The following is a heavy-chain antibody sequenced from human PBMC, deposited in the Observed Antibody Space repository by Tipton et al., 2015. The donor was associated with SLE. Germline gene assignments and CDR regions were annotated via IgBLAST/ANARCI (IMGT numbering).Heavy chain of an antibody. Sequence: GLVKPSETLSLTCTVSGASITTYYWSWIRQAPGRGLEWLGYIYYSGTNNYNPSLKSRLTMSVDTSKNQFSLTLTSVTAADTAVYFCASRADWFDPWGRGTLVIVSS. CDR3: ASRADWFDP. CDR2: IYYSGTN. J-gene: IGHJ5*02. CDR1: GASITTYY. V-gene: IGHV4-59*12.